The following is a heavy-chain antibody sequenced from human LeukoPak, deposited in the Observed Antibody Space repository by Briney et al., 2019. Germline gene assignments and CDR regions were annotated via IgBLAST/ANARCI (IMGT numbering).Heavy chain of an antibody. Sequence: GGSLRLSCAVSGFTFSGFWMSWSRQAPGKGLEWVASINSDGSEGYYADVVKGRFTISRDNAKNSLYLQINSLRAEDTAVYYCVPKGTEGYWGQGTLVTVSS. CDR3: VPKGTEGY. CDR1: GFTFSGFW. CDR2: INSDGSEG. V-gene: IGHV3-7*03. J-gene: IGHJ4*02.